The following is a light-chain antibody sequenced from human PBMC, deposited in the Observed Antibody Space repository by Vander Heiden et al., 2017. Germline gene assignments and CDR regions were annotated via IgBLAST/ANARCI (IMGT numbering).Light chain of an antibody. V-gene: IGKV2-28*01. CDR1: QSLLHSNGYNY. Sequence: EILMTQSPLSLPVIPGESASISCRSSQSLLHSNGYNYLDWYLQKPGQSPQLLIYRGSNRVSGVRDRFSGSGSGTDFTLKISRVEAEDVGVYYCMQALQTPLTFGGGTKVEI. J-gene: IGKJ4*01. CDR2: RGS. CDR3: MQALQTPLT.